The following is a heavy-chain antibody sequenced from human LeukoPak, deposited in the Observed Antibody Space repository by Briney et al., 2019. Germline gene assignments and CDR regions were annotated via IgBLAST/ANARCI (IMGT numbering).Heavy chain of an antibody. J-gene: IGHJ4*02. V-gene: IGHV3-23*01. D-gene: IGHD2-8*01. CDR1: GFTFSSYS. CDR2: ISGSDGST. CDR3: AKDLSPGVY. Sequence: PGGSLRLSCAASGFTFSSYSMSWVRQAPGQGLEWVSAISGSDGSTYYADSVKGRFTISRDNSKNTLYLQMSSLRAEDTAVYYCAKDLSPGVYWGQGTLVTVSS.